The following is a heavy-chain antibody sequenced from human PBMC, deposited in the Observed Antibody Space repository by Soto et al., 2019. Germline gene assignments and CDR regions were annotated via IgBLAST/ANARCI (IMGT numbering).Heavy chain of an antibody. J-gene: IGHJ4*02. Sequence: QVQLQQCGAGLLKPSETLSLTCVVYGWSFSGYYLSWIRQPPGKGLEWFGEVNHSGGIEYNPSLNSRVTTSVDTAKNQFSLKLSSAAAADTAVYYCAGRNGYYSGIDYWGQGTLVTVSS. V-gene: IGHV4-34*02. CDR2: VNHSGGI. CDR3: AGRNGYYSGIDY. CDR1: GWSFSGYY. D-gene: IGHD3-22*01.